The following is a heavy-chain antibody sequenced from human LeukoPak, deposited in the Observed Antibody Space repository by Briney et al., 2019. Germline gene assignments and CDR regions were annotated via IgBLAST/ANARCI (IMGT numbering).Heavy chain of an antibody. D-gene: IGHD3-10*01. CDR3: TTGGSRNGWFDP. CDR1: GYTLTELS. Sequence: EASVKVSCKVSGYTLTELSMHWVRQAPGKGLEWMGGFDPEDGETIYAQKFRGRVTMTEDTSTDTAYMELRSLGSEDTAVYYCTTGGSRNGWFDPWGQGTLVTVSS. J-gene: IGHJ5*02. CDR2: FDPEDGET. V-gene: IGHV1-24*01.